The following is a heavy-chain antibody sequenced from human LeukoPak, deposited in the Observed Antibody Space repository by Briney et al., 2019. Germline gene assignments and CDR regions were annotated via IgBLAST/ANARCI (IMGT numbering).Heavy chain of an antibody. CDR2: FGTRSTSI. V-gene: IGHV3-21*01. CDR1: GFTFSGYS. Sequence: GGSLRLSCTASGFTFSGYSMNWIRQAPGKGLEWVSSFGTRSTSIYHAGSVKGRFAISRDNAKNSLYLQMNSLKAEDTALYYCAREVSEGFDFWGQGTLVTVSS. CDR3: AREVSEGFDF. D-gene: IGHD3-22*01. J-gene: IGHJ4*02.